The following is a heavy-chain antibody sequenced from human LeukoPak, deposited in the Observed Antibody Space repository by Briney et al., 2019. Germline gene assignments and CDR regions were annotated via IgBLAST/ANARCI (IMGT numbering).Heavy chain of an antibody. D-gene: IGHD3-3*01. V-gene: IGHV1-69*13. CDR3: ASPFDNSYDFWSGYIY. CDR1: GGTFSSYA. J-gene: IGHJ4*02. Sequence: ASVKVSCKASGGTFSSYAISWVRQAPGQGLEWMGGIIPIFGTANYAQKFQGRVTITADESTSTAYMELSSLRSEDTAVYYCASPFDNSYDFWSGYIYWGQGTLVTVSS. CDR2: IIPIFGTA.